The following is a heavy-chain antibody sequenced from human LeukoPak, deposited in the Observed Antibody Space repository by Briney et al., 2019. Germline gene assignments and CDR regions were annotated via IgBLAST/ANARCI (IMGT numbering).Heavy chain of an antibody. J-gene: IGHJ4*02. D-gene: IGHD3-3*01. V-gene: IGHV3-7*01. CDR2: IKQDGSEK. CDR1: GFTFSSYW. CDR3: ARDLFLPYDFWSGYYDY. Sequence: GGSLRLSCAASGFTFSSYWMSWVRQAPGKGLEWVANIKQDGSEKYYVDSVKGRFTISRDNAKNSLYLQMNSLRAEDTAVYYCARDLFLPYDFWSGYYDYWGQGTLVTVSS.